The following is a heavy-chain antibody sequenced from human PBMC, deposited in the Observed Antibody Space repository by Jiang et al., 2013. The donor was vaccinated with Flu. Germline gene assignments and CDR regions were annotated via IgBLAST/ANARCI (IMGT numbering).Heavy chain of an antibody. J-gene: IGHJ4*02. CDR3: AKVEERITPIARIDY. Sequence: VESGGGVVQPGRSLRLSCAAPGFTFSSYAMHWVARLQARGWSGWQLYHMMEYKDYADSVKGRFTISRDNSKNTLYLQMNSLRAEDTAVYYCAKVEERITPIARIDYWGQGTQVTVSS. CDR2: YHMMEYK. D-gene: IGHD4-23*01. V-gene: IGHV3-30*04. CDR1: GFTFSSYA.